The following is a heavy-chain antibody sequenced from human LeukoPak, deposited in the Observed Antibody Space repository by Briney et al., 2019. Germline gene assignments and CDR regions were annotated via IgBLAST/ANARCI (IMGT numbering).Heavy chain of an antibody. CDR1: GESINPYY. CDR2: IYKSGTT. D-gene: IGHD2/OR15-2a*01. CDR3: ARTFLDYMDV. Sequence: PSETLSLTCTVSGESINPYYWNWIRQSAGKGLEWIGHIYKSGTTNFNPSLTSRVTMSLDTSRNQFSLKLRSVTAADTAVYFCARTFLDYMDVRGKGTRVTVSS. V-gene: IGHV4-4*07. J-gene: IGHJ6*03.